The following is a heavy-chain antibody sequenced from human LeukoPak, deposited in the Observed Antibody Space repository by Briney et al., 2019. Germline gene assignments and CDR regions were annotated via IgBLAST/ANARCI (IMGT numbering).Heavy chain of an antibody. CDR3: ARDLSYYGSGSYPLDY. V-gene: IGHV3-7*03. CDR2: IKQDGSEK. CDR1: GFTFSSYW. D-gene: IGHD3-10*01. Sequence: GSLRLSCAASGFTFSSYWMSWVRQAPGKGLEWVANIKQDGSEKHYVDSVKGRFTISRDNAKNSLYLQMNSLRAEDTAVYYCARDLSYYGSGSYPLDYWGQGTLVTVSS. J-gene: IGHJ4*02.